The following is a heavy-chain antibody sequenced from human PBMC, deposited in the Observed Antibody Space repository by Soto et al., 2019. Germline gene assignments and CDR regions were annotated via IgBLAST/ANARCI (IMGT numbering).Heavy chain of an antibody. CDR2: ISSSTSHT. CDR3: ARGRGAAADYFDF. J-gene: IGHJ4*02. V-gene: IGHV3-11*05. Sequence: QVQLVESGGGLVKPGGSLRLSCAVSGFTFSDYYMIWIRQAPGKGLEWVSYISSSTSHTNYADSVKGRFTISRDNAKNSLFLQMNSLRAEDTAVYYWARGRGAAADYFDFWGQGTLVTVSS. D-gene: IGHD6-13*01. CDR1: GFTFSDYY.